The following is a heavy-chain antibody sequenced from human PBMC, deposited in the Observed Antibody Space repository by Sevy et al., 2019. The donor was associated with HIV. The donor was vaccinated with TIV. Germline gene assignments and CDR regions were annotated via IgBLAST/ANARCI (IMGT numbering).Heavy chain of an antibody. CDR3: ARIPGFWGATTMYYFDY. J-gene: IGHJ4*02. D-gene: IGHD1-26*01. Sequence: GGSLRLSCAASGFTFSSYSMNWVRQAPGKGMEWVSSISSSSSYIYYADSVKGRFTISRDNAKNSLYLQMNSLRAEDTAVYYCARIPGFWGATTMYYFDYWGQGTLVTVSS. CDR1: GFTFSSYS. CDR2: ISSSSSYI. V-gene: IGHV3-21*01.